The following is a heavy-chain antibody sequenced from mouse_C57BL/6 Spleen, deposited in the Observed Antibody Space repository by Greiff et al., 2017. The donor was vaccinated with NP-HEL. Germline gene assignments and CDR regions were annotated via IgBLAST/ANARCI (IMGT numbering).Heavy chain of an antibody. CDR2: INPNYVTT. J-gene: IGHJ2*01. V-gene: IGHV1-39*01. CDR1: GYSFTDYN. Sequence: VQLKQSGPELVKPGASVKISCQASGYSFTDYNMNWVKQSNGKSLAWIGVINPNYVTTSYNQKFKGKATLTVDQSASTAYMQLNSLTSEDSEGDSRARTTAFDYWGQGTTLTVSS. CDR3: ARTTAFDY. D-gene: IGHD1-2*01.